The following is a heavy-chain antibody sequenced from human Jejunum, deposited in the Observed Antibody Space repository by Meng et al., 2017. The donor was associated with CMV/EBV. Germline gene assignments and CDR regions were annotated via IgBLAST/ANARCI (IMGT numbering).Heavy chain of an antibody. Sequence: QLVGSGGGLVKPGESLRLSCAASGFSFSDHYINWIRQAPGKGLEWIVYIGSSSSFTNYADSVKGRFTISRDNAKNSVYLQMNSLRAEDTAVYYCARGNYPWYFDYWGQGTLVTVSS. CDR2: IGSSSSFT. D-gene: IGHD3-10*01. CDR3: ARGNYPWYFDY. CDR1: GFSFSDHY. V-gene: IGHV3-11*05. J-gene: IGHJ4*02.